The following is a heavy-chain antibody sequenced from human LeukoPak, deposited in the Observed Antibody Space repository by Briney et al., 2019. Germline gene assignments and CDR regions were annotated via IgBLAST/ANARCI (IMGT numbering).Heavy chain of an antibody. CDR1: GGSFSGYY. Sequence: SETLSLICAVYGGSFSGYYWSWIRQPPGKGLEWIGEINHSGSTNYNPSLKSRVTISVDTSKNQFSLKLSSVTAADTAVYYCARGQLTNWFDPWGQGTLVTVSS. D-gene: IGHD1-1*01. J-gene: IGHJ5*02. CDR2: INHSGST. V-gene: IGHV4-34*01. CDR3: ARGQLTNWFDP.